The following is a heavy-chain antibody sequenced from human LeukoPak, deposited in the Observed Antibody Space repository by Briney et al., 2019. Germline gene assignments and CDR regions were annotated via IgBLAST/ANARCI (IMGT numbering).Heavy chain of an antibody. V-gene: IGHV3-21*01. D-gene: IGHD1-26*01. J-gene: IGHJ3*01. CDR2: ISTSSSYI. Sequence: PGGSLRLSCAASGFTFSSYSMNWVRQAPGKGLEWVSFISTSSSYIYYADSVKGRFTISRDNAKNSLYLQMNSLRAEDTAVYYCARDSGVGACLFCSAFDLWGQGTMVTVSS. CDR3: ARDSGVGACLFCSAFDL. CDR1: GFTFSSYS.